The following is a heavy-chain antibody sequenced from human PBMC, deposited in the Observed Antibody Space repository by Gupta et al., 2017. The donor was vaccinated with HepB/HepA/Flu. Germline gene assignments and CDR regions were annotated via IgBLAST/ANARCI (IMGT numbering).Heavy chain of an antibody. CDR1: GGSVSSVGSY. Sequence: QVQLQESGPGLVKPSQTLSLTCTVSGGSVSSVGSYWSWIRQHPGKGLEWIGYIYYSGRTSDNPSLKSRVAISLDTSKNQFSLTLSSGNDADTAVYYCARENASGYHPPDCWGQGTLVTVSS. CDR3: ARENASGYHPPDC. V-gene: IGHV4-31*03. CDR2: IYYSGRT. J-gene: IGHJ4*02. D-gene: IGHD3-22*01.